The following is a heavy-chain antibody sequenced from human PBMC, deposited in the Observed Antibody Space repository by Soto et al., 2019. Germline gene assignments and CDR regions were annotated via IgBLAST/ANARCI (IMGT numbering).Heavy chain of an antibody. D-gene: IGHD2-15*01. CDR2: IYYSGST. V-gene: IGHV4-61*01. Sequence: QVQLQESGPGLVKPSETLSLTCTVSGGSVSSGSYYWSWIRQPPGKGLEWIGYIYYSGSTNYNPSLKSRGTISVDTSKNQFSLKLSSVTAADPAVYYCARAVVDSDGMDVWGQGTTVTVS. CDR1: GGSVSSGSYY. CDR3: ARAVVDSDGMDV. J-gene: IGHJ6*02.